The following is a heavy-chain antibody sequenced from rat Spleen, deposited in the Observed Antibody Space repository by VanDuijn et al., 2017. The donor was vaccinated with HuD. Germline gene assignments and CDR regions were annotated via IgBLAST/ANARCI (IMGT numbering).Heavy chain of an antibody. Sequence: QVQLKESGPGLVRPSQTLSLTCTVSRFSLIGYDIHWVRQPPGKGLEWMGVIWNNGNTDYNSVLKSRLSISRDTSKIQVFLKMNSLQTEDTAIYFCTRYYGYKRTFDYWGQGVMVTVSS. D-gene: IGHD1-9*01. V-gene: IGHV2-13*01. CDR1: RFSLIGYD. CDR2: IWNNGNT. CDR3: TRYYGYKRTFDY. J-gene: IGHJ2*01.